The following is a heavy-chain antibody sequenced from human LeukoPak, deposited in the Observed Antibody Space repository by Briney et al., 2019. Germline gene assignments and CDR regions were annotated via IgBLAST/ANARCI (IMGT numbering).Heavy chain of an antibody. D-gene: IGHD4-11*01. CDR1: GFTFSSYS. Sequence: GGSLRLSCAASGFTFSSYSMNWVRQAPGKGLERVSYISSSSSAIYYADSVRGRFTISRDNAKNSLYLQMNSLRAEDTAVYYCARAGFSNYYWGQGTLVTVSS. V-gene: IGHV3-48*01. CDR3: ARAGFSNYY. J-gene: IGHJ4*02. CDR2: ISSSSSAI.